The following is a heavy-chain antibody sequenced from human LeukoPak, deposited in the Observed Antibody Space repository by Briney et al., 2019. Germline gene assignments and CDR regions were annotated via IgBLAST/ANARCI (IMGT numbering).Heavy chain of an antibody. Sequence: NPGGSLRLSCAASGFTFSDYYMSWLRQAPGKGLEGVGFIRSKAYGGTTEYAASVKGRFTISRDDSKSIAYLQMNSLKTEDTAVYYCTRESPAGDYYDSSGYGTSYWGQGTLVTVSS. CDR1: GFTFSDYY. V-gene: IGHV3-49*05. CDR3: TRESPAGDYYDSSGYGTSY. J-gene: IGHJ4*02. D-gene: IGHD3-22*01. CDR2: IRSKAYGGTT.